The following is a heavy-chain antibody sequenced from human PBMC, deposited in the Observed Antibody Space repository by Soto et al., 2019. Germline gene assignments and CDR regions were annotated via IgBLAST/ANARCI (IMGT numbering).Heavy chain of an antibody. CDR3: ARAPRYFDWLSRFDY. D-gene: IGHD3-9*01. Sequence: GGSLRLSCAASGFTFSDYYMSWIRQAPGKGLEWVSYISSSGSTIYYADSVKGRFTISRDNAKNSLYLQMNSLRAEDTAVYYCARAPRYFDWLSRFDYWGQGTLVTVSS. J-gene: IGHJ4*02. CDR1: GFTFSDYY. CDR2: ISSSGSTI. V-gene: IGHV3-11*01.